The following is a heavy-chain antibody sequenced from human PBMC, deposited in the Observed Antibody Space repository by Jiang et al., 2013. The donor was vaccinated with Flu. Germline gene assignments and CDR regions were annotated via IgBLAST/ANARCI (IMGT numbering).Heavy chain of an antibody. D-gene: IGHD6-19*01. CDR2: INHSGST. CDR3: VRLVAGTGDY. V-gene: IGHV4-34*01. Sequence: LLKPSETLSLTCAVYGGPFSGYYWSWIRQPPGKGLEWIGEINHSGSTNYNPSLKSRVTISVDTSKNQFSLKLSSVTAADTAVYYCVRLVAGTGDYWGQGTLVTVSS. J-gene: IGHJ4*02. CDR1: GGPFSGYY.